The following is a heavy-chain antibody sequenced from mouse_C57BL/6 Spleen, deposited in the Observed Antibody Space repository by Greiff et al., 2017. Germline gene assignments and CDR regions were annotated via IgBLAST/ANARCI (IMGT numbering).Heavy chain of an antibody. Sequence: DVKLQESGPGMVKPSQSLSLTCTVTGYSITSGYDWHWIRHFPGNKLEWMGYISYSGSTNYNPSLKSRISITHDTSKNHFFLKLNSVTTEDTATYYCATGDYDGFAYWGQGTLVTVSA. J-gene: IGHJ3*01. D-gene: IGHD2-4*01. CDR3: ATGDYDGFAY. CDR2: ISYSGST. V-gene: IGHV3-1*01. CDR1: GYSITSGYD.